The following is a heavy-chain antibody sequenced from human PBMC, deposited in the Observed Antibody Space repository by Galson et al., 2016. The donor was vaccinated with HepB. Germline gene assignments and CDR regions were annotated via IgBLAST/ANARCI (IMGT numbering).Heavy chain of an antibody. CDR3: ARDVAGTFRYNWFDP. V-gene: IGHV1-2*02. Sequence: SVKVSCKASGYTFTGYYMHWVRQAPGQGLEWMGWINPNSGGTNYAQKFQGGVTMTRDTSISTAYMELGRLRSDDTAVYYCARDVAGTFRYNWFDPWGQGTLVTVSS. D-gene: IGHD6-13*01. CDR2: INPNSGGT. CDR1: GYTFTGYY. J-gene: IGHJ5*02.